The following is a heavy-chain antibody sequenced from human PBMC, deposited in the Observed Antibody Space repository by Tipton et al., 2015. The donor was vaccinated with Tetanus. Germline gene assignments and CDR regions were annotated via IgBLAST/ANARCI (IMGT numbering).Heavy chain of an antibody. CDR2: IYPGDPDT. Sequence: VQLVQSGGEVKKPGESLKISCKGSGYIFTNYWIGRVRQKPGKGLEWMGIIYPGDPDTRYSPSFQGQVTISVDKSINTAYLQWSSLKASDTSMFYCARAHCSDGVCNFDFWGQGALVTVAS. CDR1: GYIFTNYW. J-gene: IGHJ4*02. V-gene: IGHV5-51*01. CDR3: ARAHCSDGVCNFDF. D-gene: IGHD2-15*01.